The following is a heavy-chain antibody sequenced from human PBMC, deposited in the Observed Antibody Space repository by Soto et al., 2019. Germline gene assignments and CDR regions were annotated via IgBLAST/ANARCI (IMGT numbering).Heavy chain of an antibody. CDR3: AKDGGPLYCNSPGCSAKQFDY. CDR2: ISYDGDNE. J-gene: IGHJ4*02. Sequence: GGSLRLSCAASGFTFSNYAMHWVRQAPGKGLEWLAIISYDGDNEYYADSVRGRFTISRDNSKNTLYLQTNNLRHEDTAVYYCAKDGGPLYCNSPGCSAKQFDYWGQGTLVTVSS. CDR1: GFTFSNYA. V-gene: IGHV3-30*18. D-gene: IGHD2-2*01.